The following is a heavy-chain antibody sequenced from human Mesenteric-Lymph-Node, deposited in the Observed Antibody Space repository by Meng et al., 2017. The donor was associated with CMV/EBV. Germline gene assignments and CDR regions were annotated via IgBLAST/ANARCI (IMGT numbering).Heavy chain of an antibody. CDR3: ARDGAYYDFWSGPRQWYFDL. D-gene: IGHD3-3*01. CDR2: ISSTSTYI. V-gene: IGHV3-21*01. CDR1: GFTFSDSR. Sequence: ESLKISCAASGFTFSDSRMIWVRQAPGKGLEWVSSISSTSTYIYYADSLKDRFTISRDNAKNSLYLQMNSLRAEDTAVYYCARDGAYYDFWSGPRQWYFDLWGRGTLVTVSS. J-gene: IGHJ2*01.